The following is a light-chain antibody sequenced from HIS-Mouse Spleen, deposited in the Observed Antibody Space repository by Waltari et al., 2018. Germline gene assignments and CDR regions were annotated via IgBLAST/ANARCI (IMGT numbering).Light chain of an antibody. CDR3: NSRDSSGNHVV. J-gene: IGLJ2*01. Sequence: SSELTQDPAVSVALGQTVRITCQGDSLRSYYASWYQQKPGQAPVLVIYGKNNRPSGIPDRFYCSSSGNTASLTITGAQAEDEADYYCNSRDSSGNHVVFGGGTKLTVL. CDR1: SLRSYY. V-gene: IGLV3-19*01. CDR2: GKN.